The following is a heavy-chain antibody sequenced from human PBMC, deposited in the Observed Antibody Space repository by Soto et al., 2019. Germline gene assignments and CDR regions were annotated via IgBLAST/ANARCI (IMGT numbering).Heavy chain of an antibody. Sequence: VQVVASGGGWVQPGRSLRLSCAVSGFRFEQYVMHWVRQAPGKGLECVSTVSPTGDTVAYADSVEGRFTVSRDNAKNSLYLQMNSLKGDATAFYYCLKDAPNGSIDDWGQGTLVTVSS. D-gene: IGHD3-10*01. CDR2: VSPTGDTV. J-gene: IGHJ4*02. CDR1: GFRFEQYV. CDR3: LKDAPNGSIDD. V-gene: IGHV3-9*01.